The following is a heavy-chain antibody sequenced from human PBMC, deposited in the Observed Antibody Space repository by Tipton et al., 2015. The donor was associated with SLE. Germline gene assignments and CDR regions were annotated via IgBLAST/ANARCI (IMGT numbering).Heavy chain of an antibody. CDR2: TNHSGST. J-gene: IGHJ1*01. D-gene: IGHD2-15*01. CDR1: GGSFSGYY. Sequence: TLSLTCAVYGGSFSGYYWSWIRQPPGKGLERIGDTNHSGSTNYNPSLTSRVTISVDTSKNQFSLKLSSVTASDTAVYYCARGDFSGGSCYLYFQHWGQGTMVTVSS. V-gene: IGHV4-34*01. CDR3: ARGDFSGGSCYLYFQH.